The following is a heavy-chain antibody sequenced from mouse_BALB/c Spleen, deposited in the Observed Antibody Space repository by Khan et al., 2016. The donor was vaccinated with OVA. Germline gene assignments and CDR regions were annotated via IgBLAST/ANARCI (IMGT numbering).Heavy chain of an antibody. CDR1: GYSITSGYA. D-gene: IGHD1-1*01. CDR3: ARKKYYGYAMDY. V-gene: IGHV3-2*02. Sequence: EVELVESGPGLVKPSQSLSLTCTVTGYSITSGYAWNWIRQFPGNKLEWMGYISYSGITSYNPSLRSRISITRDTSKHQFFLQLNSVTTEDTATYYCARKKYYGYAMDYWGQGTSVTVSS. CDR2: ISYSGIT. J-gene: IGHJ4*01.